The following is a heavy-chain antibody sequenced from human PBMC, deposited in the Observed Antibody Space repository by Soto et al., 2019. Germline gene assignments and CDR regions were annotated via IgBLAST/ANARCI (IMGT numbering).Heavy chain of an antibody. V-gene: IGHV1-69*13. Sequence: VQLVQSGAEVKKPGSSVKVSCKASGGTFTNYAFSWVRQAPGQGLEWLGGIIPIFGTADYAQKFQGRVTITAEEPTSTVHMELRSRRAYDTAVYYCGSVLKEGGIVGNYYYGMDVWGQGTTVTVSS. D-gene: IGHD2-15*01. CDR3: GSVLKEGGIVGNYYYGMDV. CDR2: IIPIFGTA. CDR1: GGTFTNYA. J-gene: IGHJ6*02.